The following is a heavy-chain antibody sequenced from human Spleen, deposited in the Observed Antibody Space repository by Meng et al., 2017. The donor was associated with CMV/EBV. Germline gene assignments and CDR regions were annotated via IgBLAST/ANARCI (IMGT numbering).Heavy chain of an antibody. CDR2: INHSGST. V-gene: IGHV4-34*01. D-gene: IGHD6-19*01. CDR3: ARGGYYYSSGWYSDY. Sequence: QGQLQLWGAGLLKPSVPLSLTCAVYGGSLSGYYWSWIRQPPGKGLEWIGEINHSGSTNYNPSLKSRVTISVDTSKNQFSLKLSSVTAADTAVYYCARGGYYYSSGWYSDYWGQGTLVTVSS. CDR1: GGSLSGYY. J-gene: IGHJ4*02.